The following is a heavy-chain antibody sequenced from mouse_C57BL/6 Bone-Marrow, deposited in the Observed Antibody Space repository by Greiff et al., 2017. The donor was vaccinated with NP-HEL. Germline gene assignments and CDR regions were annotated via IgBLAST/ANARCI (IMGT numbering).Heavy chain of an antibody. CDR2: ISSGGSYT. Sequence: DVHLVESGGDLVKPGGSLKLSCAASGFTFSSYGMSWVRQTPDKRLEWVATISSGGSYTYYPDSVKGRFTISRDNAKNTLYLQMSSLKSEDTAMYYCARRLPFDYWGQGTTLTVSS. V-gene: IGHV5-6*02. J-gene: IGHJ2*01. CDR3: ARRLPFDY. CDR1: GFTFSSYG.